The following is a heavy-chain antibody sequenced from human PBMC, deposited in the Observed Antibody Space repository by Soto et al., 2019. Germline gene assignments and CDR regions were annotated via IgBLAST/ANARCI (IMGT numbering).Heavy chain of an antibody. CDR3: ARRVSITTLDY. D-gene: IGHD3-3*01. V-gene: IGHV4-59*08. CDR2: IYNSGST. CDR1: GGSVSSYS. J-gene: IGHJ4*02. Sequence: PSETLSLTCTVSGGSVSSYSRSWIRQAPGMGLEWIGYIYNSGSTNYNPSFKSRVTISVDTSKNQFSLKLNSVTAADTAVYYCARRVSITTLDYWGQGTLVTVSS.